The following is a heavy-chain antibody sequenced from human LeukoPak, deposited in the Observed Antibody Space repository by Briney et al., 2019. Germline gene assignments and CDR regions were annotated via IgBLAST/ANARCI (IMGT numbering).Heavy chain of an antibody. D-gene: IGHD2-2*01. Sequence: ASVKVSCKASGYTFTGYYMHWVRQAPGQGLEWMGWINPNSGGTNYAQKFQGRVTMTRDTSISTAYMELSRLRSDDTAVYYCARVPGTYCSSTSCPGYYYYGMDVWGQGTTVTVSS. CDR3: ARVPGTYCSSTSCPGYYYYGMDV. CDR1: GYTFTGYY. V-gene: IGHV1-2*02. CDR2: INPNSGGT. J-gene: IGHJ6*02.